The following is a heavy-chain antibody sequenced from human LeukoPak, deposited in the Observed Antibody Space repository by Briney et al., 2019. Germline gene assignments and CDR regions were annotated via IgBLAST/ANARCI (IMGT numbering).Heavy chain of an antibody. CDR1: GYSFTDYY. J-gene: IGHJ4*02. V-gene: IGHV1-2*06. CDR3: ARAAYYYDGSGYYLGD. Sequence: ASVKVSCKASGYSFTDYYMHWVRQAPGQGLEWMGRINPNSGGTNYAQKFQARVTMTRDTSISTAYMELSRLRSDDTALYYCARAAYYYDGSGYYLGDWGQGTLVTVSS. CDR2: INPNSGGT. D-gene: IGHD3-22*01.